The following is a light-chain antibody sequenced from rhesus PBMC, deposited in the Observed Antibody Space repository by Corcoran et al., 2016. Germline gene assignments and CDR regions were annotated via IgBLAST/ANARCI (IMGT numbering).Light chain of an antibody. V-gene: IGKV3-42*02. CDR2: HVF. Sequence: ETVVTQSPATLSLSPGERATLSCRASQSVGSNLAWYQQKTGQAPTLLIYHVFSRATGIPDRFSGSGSGTEFPLTISSLEPEDVGVYYCQQYNNYRTFGQGTKVEIK. CDR3: QQYNNYRT. J-gene: IGKJ1*01. CDR1: QSVGSN.